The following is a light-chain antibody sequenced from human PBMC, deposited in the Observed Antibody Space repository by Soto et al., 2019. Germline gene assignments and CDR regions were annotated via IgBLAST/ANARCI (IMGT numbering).Light chain of an antibody. CDR1: SGHSSYA. CDR2: VNSDGSH. J-gene: IGLJ2*01. V-gene: IGLV4-69*01. Sequence: QLVLTQSPSASASLGASVKLTCTLSSGHSSYAIAWHQQQPEKGPRYLMKVNSDGSHTKGDGVPARFSGSSSGAERYLTISSLQSEAEADYYCQTWGTGIRVVFGGGTKLTVL. CDR3: QTWGTGIRVV.